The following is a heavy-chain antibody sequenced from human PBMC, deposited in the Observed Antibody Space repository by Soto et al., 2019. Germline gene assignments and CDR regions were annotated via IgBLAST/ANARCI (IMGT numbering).Heavy chain of an antibody. J-gene: IGHJ4*02. V-gene: IGHV3-23*01. CDR2: ITDTGGDA. CDR1: GITFGSRA. CDR3: AKGSIEYSASVDN. Sequence: EVQLLESGGDLIQPGGSLRLSCVASGITFGSRAMSWVRQAPGEGLEWVSTITDTGGDAKYADSVRGRFTISRDNSKNLLSLEMNSLRAEDTAIYFCAKGSIEYSASVDNWGQGTLVLVSS. D-gene: IGHD5-12*01.